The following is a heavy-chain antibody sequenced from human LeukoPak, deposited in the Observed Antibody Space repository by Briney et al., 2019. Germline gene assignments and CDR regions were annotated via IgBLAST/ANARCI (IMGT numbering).Heavy chain of an antibody. CDR3: AKRGSGWVLSGDY. CDR2: INRSGST. CDR1: GGPFYGFY. Sequence: SETLSLLCAVYGGPFYGFYWRWIRQPPGEGLEGIGEINRSGSTNHNPSLKSRVTISEDTPKTQFSRKLSSGTAADTAVYYCAKRGSGWVLSGDYGGQGTLVTVPS. J-gene: IGHJ4*02. V-gene: IGHV4-34*01. D-gene: IGHD6-19*01.